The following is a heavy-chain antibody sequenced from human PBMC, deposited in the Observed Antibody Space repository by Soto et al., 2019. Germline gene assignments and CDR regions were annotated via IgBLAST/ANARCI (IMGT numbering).Heavy chain of an antibody. V-gene: IGHV3-33*01. CDR1: GFTFSSYG. CDR3: AREIVGPGYSSSGYVSNRLNPAYSYRDV. CDR2: IWYDGSNK. J-gene: IGHJ6*03. Sequence: QVQLVESGGGVVQPGRSLRLSCAASGFTFSSYGMHWVRQAPGKGLEWVAVIWYDGSNKYYADSVKGRFTISRDNSKTPLYLQMNSLRAEERAVYYWAREIVGPGYSSSGYVSNRLNPAYSYRDVWGKGTPVTVSS. D-gene: IGHD6-13*01.